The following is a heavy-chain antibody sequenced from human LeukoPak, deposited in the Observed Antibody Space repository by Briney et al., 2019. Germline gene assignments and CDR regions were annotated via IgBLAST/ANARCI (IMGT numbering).Heavy chain of an antibody. CDR3: ARSRAARRYWFDP. CDR1: GGSISSSSYY. D-gene: IGHD6-6*01. V-gene: IGHV4-39*07. Sequence: NPSETLSLTCTVSGGSISSSSYYWDWIRQSPGKGLEWLGSIYYVGSTYYNPSLESRVTISVDTSKNQFSLKLSSVTAADTAVYYCARSRAARRYWFDPWGQGTLVTVSS. CDR2: IYYVGST. J-gene: IGHJ5*02.